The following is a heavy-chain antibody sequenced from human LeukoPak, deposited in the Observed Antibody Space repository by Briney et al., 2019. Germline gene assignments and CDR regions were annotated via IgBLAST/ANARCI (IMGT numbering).Heavy chain of an antibody. Sequence: SETLSLTCAVYGGSFSGYCWSWIRQPPGKGLEWIGEINHSGSTNYNPSLKSRVTISVDTSKNQFSLKLSSVTAADTAVYYCARGDQWYSSSSFFHSTFLDYWGQGTLVTVSS. J-gene: IGHJ4*02. D-gene: IGHD6-6*01. CDR2: INHSGST. V-gene: IGHV4-34*01. CDR1: GGSFSGYC. CDR3: ARGDQWYSSSSFFHSTFLDY.